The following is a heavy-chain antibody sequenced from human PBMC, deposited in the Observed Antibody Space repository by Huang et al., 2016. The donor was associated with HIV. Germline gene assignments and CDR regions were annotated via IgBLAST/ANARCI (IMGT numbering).Heavy chain of an antibody. V-gene: IGHV4-34*01. CDR3: ATSRSGSGWFLDI. J-gene: IGHJ2*01. CDR1: GGSLHGYY. Sequence: QVQLYQWGAGPLRPSETLSLSCGVSGGSLHGYYWNWPRQSPGRGLEWIEDVNHGGSTKYNRSLKRRVTISVDTSKIQFSLNLTSLPATDTADYYCATSRSGSGWFLDIWGRGTLVSVS. D-gene: IGHD6-19*01. CDR2: VNHGGST.